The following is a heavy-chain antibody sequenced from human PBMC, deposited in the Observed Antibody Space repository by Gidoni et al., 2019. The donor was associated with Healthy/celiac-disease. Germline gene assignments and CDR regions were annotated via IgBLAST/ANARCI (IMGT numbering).Heavy chain of an antibody. Sequence: QLQLQESGPGLAKPSETLSLPCTVSGGSISSSSSYWGWIRQPPGKGLEWIGSIYYSGSTYYNPALKSRVTISVDTSKNQFSLKLSSVTAADTAVYYCARRTVVTLPVYGELAEFDYWGQGTLVTVSS. CDR1: GGSISSSSSY. CDR2: IYYSGST. D-gene: IGHD2-21*02. V-gene: IGHV4-39*07. CDR3: ARRTVVTLPVYGELAEFDY. J-gene: IGHJ4*02.